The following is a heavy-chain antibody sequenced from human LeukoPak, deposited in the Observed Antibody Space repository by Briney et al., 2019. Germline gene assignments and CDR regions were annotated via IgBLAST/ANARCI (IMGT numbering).Heavy chain of an antibody. D-gene: IGHD3-16*02. CDR2: INPISGAT. Sequence: ASVKVSCRTSGYTFTRYYMQWVRQAPGHGLEWMGIINPISGATDYAQKFQGRVTMTRDTSTSTVYMELSSLRSEDTAMYYCARLPYRDGVAQDYWGQGTLVTVSP. V-gene: IGHV1-46*01. J-gene: IGHJ4*02. CDR1: GYTFTRYY. CDR3: ARLPYRDGVAQDY.